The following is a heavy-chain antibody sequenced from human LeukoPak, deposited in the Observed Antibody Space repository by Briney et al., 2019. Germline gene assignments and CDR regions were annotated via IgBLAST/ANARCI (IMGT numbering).Heavy chain of an antibody. CDR2: INPSGGST. V-gene: IGHV1-46*01. CDR1: GYTFTSYY. J-gene: IGHJ3*02. CDR3: ARGYGSGSYYGFPDAFDI. Sequence: GASVKVSCKASGYTFTSYYMHWVRQAPGQGLEWMGIINPSGGSTSYAQKFQGRVTMTRNTSISTAYMELSSLRSEDTAVYYCARGYGSGSYYGFPDAFDIWGQGTMVTVSS. D-gene: IGHD3-10*01.